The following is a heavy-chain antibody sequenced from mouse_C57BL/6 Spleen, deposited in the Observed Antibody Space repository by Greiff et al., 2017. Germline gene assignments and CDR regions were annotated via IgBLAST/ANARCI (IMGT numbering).Heavy chain of an antibody. V-gene: IGHV2-9-1*01. CDR2: IWTGGGT. Sequence: VKLMESGPGLVAPSQSLSITCTVSGFSLTSYAISWVRQPPGKGLEWLGVIWTGGGTNYNSALKSRLSISKDNSKSQVFLKMNSLQTDDTARYYCARIYYDYGDYYAMDYWGQGTSVTVSS. J-gene: IGHJ4*01. D-gene: IGHD2-4*01. CDR1: GFSLTSYA. CDR3: ARIYYDYGDYYAMDY.